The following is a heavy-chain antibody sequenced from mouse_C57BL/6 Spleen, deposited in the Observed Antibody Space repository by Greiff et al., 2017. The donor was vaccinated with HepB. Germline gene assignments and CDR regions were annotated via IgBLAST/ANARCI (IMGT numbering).Heavy chain of an antibody. CDR2: INYDGSST. CDR1: GFTFSDYY. D-gene: IGHD1-1*02. CDR3: AREGGFYCYFDV. Sequence: EVQLVESEGGLVQPGSSMKLSCTASGFTFSDYYIAWVRQVPEKGLEWVANINYDGSSTYYLDSLKSRFIISRDNAKNILYLQMSSLKSEDTATYYCAREGGFYCYFDVWGTGTTVTVSS. V-gene: IGHV5-16*01. J-gene: IGHJ1*03.